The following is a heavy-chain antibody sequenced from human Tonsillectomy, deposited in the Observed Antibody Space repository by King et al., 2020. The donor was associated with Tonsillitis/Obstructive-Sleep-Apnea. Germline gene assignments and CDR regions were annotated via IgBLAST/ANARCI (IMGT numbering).Heavy chain of an antibody. CDR1: GYTFTSQW. D-gene: IGHD3-3*01. CDR3: ARLPYFDLWSGPSFDC. CDR2: IFPGDSKT. J-gene: IGHJ4*02. V-gene: IGHV5-51*01. Sequence: QLVQSGTEVKKPGESLKIACKGSGYTFTSQWIGWVRQMPGKGLEWVGIIFPGDSKTRYSPSFQGQVTISADKSINTAYLQWSSLRASDTAIYYCARLPYFDLWSGPSFDCWGQGTLVTVSS.